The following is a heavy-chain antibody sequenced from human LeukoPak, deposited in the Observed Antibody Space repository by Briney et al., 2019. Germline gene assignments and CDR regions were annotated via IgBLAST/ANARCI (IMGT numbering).Heavy chain of an antibody. CDR1: GYTFSDSY. D-gene: IGHD2-2*01. V-gene: IGHV1-2*02. J-gene: IGHJ4*02. Sequence: ASVRVSCTASGYTFSDSYMHWVRQAPGQGLEWVGWINPNNGGTNYAQKFQGRVTMTRDTSSSTAYMELSRLRSDDTAVYHCATRGDYCGTTSCYAFWGQGTLVTVSS. CDR3: ATRGDYCGTTSCYAF. CDR2: INPNNGGT.